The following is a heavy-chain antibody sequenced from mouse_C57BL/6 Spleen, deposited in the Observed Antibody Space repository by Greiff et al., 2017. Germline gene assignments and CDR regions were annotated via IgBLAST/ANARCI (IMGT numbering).Heavy chain of an antibody. CDR1: GFNIKDDY. CDR3: THYVGYWFAH. Sequence: EVQLQQSGAELVRPGASVKLSCTASGFNIKDDYMHWVKQRPEQGLEWIGWIDPENGDTEYASQFQGTATITADTPSNTAYLQLSSLTSEDTAVYYCTHYVGYWFAHWGEGKLFTVSA. CDR2: IDPENGDT. D-gene: IGHD1-1*02. J-gene: IGHJ3*01. V-gene: IGHV14-4*01.